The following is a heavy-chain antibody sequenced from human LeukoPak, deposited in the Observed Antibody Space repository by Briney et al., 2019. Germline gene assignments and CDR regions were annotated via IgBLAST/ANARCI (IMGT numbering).Heavy chain of an antibody. J-gene: IGHJ4*02. V-gene: IGHV4-34*01. CDR3: ARGHDCSSTSCFCDY. Sequence: SETLSLTCAVYGGSFSGYYWGWIRQPPGKGLEWIGEINHSGSTNYNPPLNRRLTQSLDPSKSQFSLKLSSVPAAETAVYYCARGHDCSSTSCFCDYWRQGTLVTVSS. D-gene: IGHD2-2*01. CDR2: INHSGST. CDR1: GGSFSGYY.